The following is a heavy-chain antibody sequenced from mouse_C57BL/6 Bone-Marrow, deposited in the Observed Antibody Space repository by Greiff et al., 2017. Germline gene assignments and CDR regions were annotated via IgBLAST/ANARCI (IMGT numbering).Heavy chain of an antibody. D-gene: IGHD1-1*01. CDR2: IDPSDSYT. CDR1: GYTFTSYW. J-gene: IGHJ1*03. V-gene: IGHV1-59*01. CDR3: AREDGSSGDWYFDV. Sequence: QVQLQQPGAELVRPGTSVTLSCKASGYTFTSYWMHWVKQRPGQGLEWIGVIDPSDSYTNYNQKVKGKAKLTVDTSSSTAYMQLSSLTSEDSAVYYCAREDGSSGDWYFDVWGTGTTITVSS.